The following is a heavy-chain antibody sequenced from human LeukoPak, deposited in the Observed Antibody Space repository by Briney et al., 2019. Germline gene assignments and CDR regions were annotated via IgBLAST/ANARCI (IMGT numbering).Heavy chain of an antibody. D-gene: IGHD4-23*01. J-gene: IGHJ4*02. Sequence: SETLSLTCAVYGGSFSGYYWSWIRQPPGKGLEWIGEINHSGSTNYNPSLKSRVTISVDTSKNQFSLKLSSVTAADTAVYYCARGHRTTVVRDPPQDFDYWGQGSLVSV. V-gene: IGHV4-34*01. CDR3: ARGHRTTVVRDPPQDFDY. CDR1: GGSFSGYY. CDR2: INHSGST.